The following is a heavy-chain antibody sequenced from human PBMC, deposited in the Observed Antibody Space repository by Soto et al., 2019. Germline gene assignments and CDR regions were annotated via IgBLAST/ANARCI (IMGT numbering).Heavy chain of an antibody. D-gene: IGHD3-22*01. CDR2: IIPILGIA. CDR3: AREYYYDSSGNKDYYYGMDV. J-gene: IGHJ6*02. Sequence: SVKVSCKASGGTFSSYTISWVRQAPGQGLEWMGRIIPILGIANYAQKFQGRVTITADKSTSTAYMELSSLRSEDTAVYYCAREYYYDSSGNKDYYYGMDVWGQGTTVTVSS. V-gene: IGHV1-69*04. CDR1: GGTFSSYT.